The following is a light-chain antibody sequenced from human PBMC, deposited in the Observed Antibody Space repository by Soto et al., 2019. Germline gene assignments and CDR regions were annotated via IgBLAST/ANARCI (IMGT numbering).Light chain of an antibody. J-gene: IGKJ5*01. Sequence: DIVLTQSPATLSVSPGERVTLSCRASQSISSKLGWYQQRPGQAPRLLIYSASTRATGIPARFSGSGSGTEFTLPISSLQSQDFAVYYCQQYDTWNRISFGQGTRLEIK. CDR3: QQYDTWNRIS. V-gene: IGKV3-15*01. CDR2: SAS. CDR1: QSISSK.